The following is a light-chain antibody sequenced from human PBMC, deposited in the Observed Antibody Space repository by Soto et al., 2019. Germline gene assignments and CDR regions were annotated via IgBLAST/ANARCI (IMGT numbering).Light chain of an antibody. J-gene: IGLJ1*01. V-gene: IGLV2-14*01. CDR1: RSDIGSYNY. CDR3: ISYTGSSTSYV. Sequence: QSVLTQPASVSGSPGQSITISCSGTRSDIGSYNYVAWYQQFPGKTPKILIYGVSNRPSGVSSRFSGSKSGNTASLTTSGLQAEDEADYYCISYTGSSTSYVFGSGTKLTVL. CDR2: GVS.